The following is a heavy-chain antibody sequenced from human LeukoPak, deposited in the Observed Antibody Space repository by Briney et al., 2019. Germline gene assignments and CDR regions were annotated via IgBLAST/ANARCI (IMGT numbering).Heavy chain of an antibody. Sequence: PSETLSLTCTVSGGSITTYYWSWIRQPPGKGLEWIGYIYYSGTTNYNPSLKSRVTISVDTSNNQFSLKLSSVTAADTAVYYCAKSNGYGLVDIWGQGTVVTVSS. CDR3: AKSNGYGLVDI. D-gene: IGHD3-10*01. V-gene: IGHV4-59*12. J-gene: IGHJ3*02. CDR1: GGSITTYY. CDR2: IYYSGTT.